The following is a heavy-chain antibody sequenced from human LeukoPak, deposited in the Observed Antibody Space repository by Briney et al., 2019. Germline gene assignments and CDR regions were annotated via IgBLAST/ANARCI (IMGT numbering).Heavy chain of an antibody. CDR3: ARGDDYGDFTYNWFDP. CDR2: IYSSGST. CDR1: GGSICSGSYY. J-gene: IGHJ5*02. D-gene: IGHD4-17*01. V-gene: IGHV4-61*02. Sequence: SQTLSLTCTVSGGSICSGSYYWSWIRKPAGKGREWIGRIYSSGSTNYNPSLKSRVTISLDTSKNQFSLKLSSVTAADTAVYYCARGDDYGDFTYNWFDPWGQGTLVTVSS.